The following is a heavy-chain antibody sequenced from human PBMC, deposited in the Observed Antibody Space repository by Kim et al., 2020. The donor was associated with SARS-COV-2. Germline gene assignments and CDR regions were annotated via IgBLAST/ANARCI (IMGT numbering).Heavy chain of an antibody. J-gene: IGHJ4*02. CDR1: GGTFSSYA. Sequence: SVKVSCKASGGTFSSYAISWVRQAPGQGLEWMGGIIPIFGTANYAQKFQGRVTITADESTSTAYMELSSLRSEDTAVYYCARDLFRPDGSGASFDYWGQGTLVTVSS. D-gene: IGHD3-10*01. V-gene: IGHV1-69*13. CDR3: ARDLFRPDGSGASFDY. CDR2: IIPIFGTA.